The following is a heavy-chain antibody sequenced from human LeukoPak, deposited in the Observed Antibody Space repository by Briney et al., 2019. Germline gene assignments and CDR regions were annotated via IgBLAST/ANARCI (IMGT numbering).Heavy chain of an antibody. CDR1: GFTLSSYS. D-gene: IGHD3-10*02. CDR2: ISSSSSYI. CDR3: ARGTMFPYYFDY. V-gene: IGHV3-21*01. J-gene: IGHJ4*02. Sequence: PGGSLRLSCAASGFTLSSYSMNWVRQAPGKGLEWVSSISSSSSYIYYADSVKGRFTISRDNAKNSLYLQMNSLRAEDTAVYYCARGTMFPYYFDYWGQGTLVTVSS.